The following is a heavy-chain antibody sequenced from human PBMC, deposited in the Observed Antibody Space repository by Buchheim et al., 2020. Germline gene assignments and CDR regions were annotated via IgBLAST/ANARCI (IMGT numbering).Heavy chain of an antibody. D-gene: IGHD3-22*01. CDR1: GFTFSSYA. Sequence: QVQLVESGGGVVQPGRSLRLSCAASGFTFSSYAMHWVRQAPGKELEWVAVISYDGSNKYYADSVKGRFTISRDNSKNTLYLQMNSLRAEDTAVYYCARIGKDSSGYYYFDYWGQGTL. CDR2: ISYDGSNK. V-gene: IGHV3-30*04. J-gene: IGHJ4*02. CDR3: ARIGKDSSGYYYFDY.